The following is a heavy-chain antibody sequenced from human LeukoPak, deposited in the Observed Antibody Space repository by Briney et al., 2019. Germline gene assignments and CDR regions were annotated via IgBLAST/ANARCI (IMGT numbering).Heavy chain of an antibody. J-gene: IGHJ4*02. D-gene: IGHD1-26*01. Sequence: PGGSLRLSCAASGFTLSASAMHWVRQASGKGLEWVGRIRNKTNNYATAYAASVKGRFTISRDDSKNTAYLQMSSLKTEDTAVYYCTSLDSSVGVTDFWAQGTLVTVSS. CDR2: IRNKTNNYAT. CDR3: TSLDSSVGVTDF. CDR1: GFTLSASA. V-gene: IGHV3-73*01.